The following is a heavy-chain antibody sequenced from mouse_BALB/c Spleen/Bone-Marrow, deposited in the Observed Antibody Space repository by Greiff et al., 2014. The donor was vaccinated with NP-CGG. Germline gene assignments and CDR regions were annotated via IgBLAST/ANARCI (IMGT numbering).Heavy chain of an antibody. J-gene: IGHJ1*01. CDR1: GNSFTANN. D-gene: IGHD2-14*01. Sequence: VQLQQSGPELEKPGASVKISCKASGNSFTANNMNWVRQSNGKSLEWIGNIDLYYGGTSYNQKFKGKATLTVDKSSSTAYMQLKSLTSEDSAVYYCARSRYDGTYWYFDVWGAGTTVTVSS. V-gene: IGHV1-39*01. CDR3: ARSRYDGTYWYFDV. CDR2: IDLYYGGT.